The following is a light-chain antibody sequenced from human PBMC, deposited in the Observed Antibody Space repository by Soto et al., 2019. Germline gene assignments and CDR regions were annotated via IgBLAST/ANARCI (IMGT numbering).Light chain of an antibody. CDR3: GTWDSSLSPYWV. CDR2: ENN. J-gene: IGLJ3*02. V-gene: IGLV1-51*02. Sequence: QSVLTQPPSVSAAPGQRVPISCSGSSSNIGNNYVSWYQQLPGAAPRLLIYENNKRPSGIPDRFSGSKSGTSATLGITGLQTGDEADYYCGTWDSSLSPYWVFGGGTKLTVL. CDR1: SSNIGNNY.